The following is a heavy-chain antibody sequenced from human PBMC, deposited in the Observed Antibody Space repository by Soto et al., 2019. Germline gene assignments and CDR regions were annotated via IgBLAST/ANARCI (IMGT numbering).Heavy chain of an antibody. CDR3: ARDSVGPFDY. Sequence: PETLSLTCTVSGGSISSSSYYWGWLRQPPGKGLEWIGSIYYSGSTYYNPSLKRRVTISVDTSKKHLSLTLASVTAADTAVYDCARDSVGPFDYWGQGTLVTVSS. V-gene: IGHV4-39*02. CDR1: GGSISSSSYY. J-gene: IGHJ4*02. D-gene: IGHD1-26*01. CDR2: IYYSGST.